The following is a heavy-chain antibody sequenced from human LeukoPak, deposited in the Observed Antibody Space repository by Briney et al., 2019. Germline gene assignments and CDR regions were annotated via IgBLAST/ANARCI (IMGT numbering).Heavy chain of an antibody. Sequence: PSETLSLTCAVYGGSFSGYYWSWIRQPPGKGLEWIGEINHSGSTNYNPSLKSRVTISVDTSKNQFSLKLSSVTAADTAVYYCARGRGSGSYPRRAGFDYWGQGTLVTVSS. D-gene: IGHD3-10*01. CDR2: INHSGST. V-gene: IGHV4-34*01. CDR3: ARGRGSGSYPRRAGFDY. J-gene: IGHJ4*02. CDR1: GGSFSGYY.